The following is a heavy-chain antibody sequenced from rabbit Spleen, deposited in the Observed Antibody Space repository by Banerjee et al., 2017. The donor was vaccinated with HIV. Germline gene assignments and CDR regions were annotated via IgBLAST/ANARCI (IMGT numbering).Heavy chain of an antibody. Sequence: QEQLEESGGDLVKPEGSLTLTCTASGFSFSSNYWICWVRQAPGKGLEWIACIAAGGSGSTYYASWAKGRFTISKTSSTTVTLQMTSLTAADTATYFCERVFGGEYHFNLWGPGTLVTVS. CDR3: ERVFGGEYHFNL. D-gene: IGHD3-1*01. CDR2: IAAGGSGST. CDR1: GFSFSSNYW. J-gene: IGHJ4*01. V-gene: IGHV1S45*01.